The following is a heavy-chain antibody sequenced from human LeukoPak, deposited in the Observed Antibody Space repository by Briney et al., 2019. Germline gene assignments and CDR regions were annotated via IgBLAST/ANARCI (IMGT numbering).Heavy chain of an antibody. J-gene: IGHJ3*02. D-gene: IGHD3-10*01. CDR1: GFTFGIYA. Sequence: GGSLRLSCAASGFTFGIYAMNWVRQAPGKGLEWVSYISSSSSTIYYADSVKGRFTISRDNAKNSLYLQMNSLRAEDTAVYYCARDVLLWFGERGAFDIWGQGTMVTVSS. CDR3: ARDVLLWFGERGAFDI. V-gene: IGHV3-48*01. CDR2: ISSSSSTI.